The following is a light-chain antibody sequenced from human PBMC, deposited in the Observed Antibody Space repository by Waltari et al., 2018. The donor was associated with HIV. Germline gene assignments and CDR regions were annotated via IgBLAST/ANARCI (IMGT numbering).Light chain of an antibody. J-gene: IGKJ3*01. Sequence: TQMTQSPSSLSASVGDRVTITCRASQGISSYLAWYQQKPGKAPKLLIYAASTLQSGVPSRFSGSGSGTDFTLTISCLQSEDFATYYCQQYYSYPFTFGPGTKVDIK. CDR3: QQYYSYPFT. CDR1: QGISSY. CDR2: AAS. V-gene: IGKV1-8*01.